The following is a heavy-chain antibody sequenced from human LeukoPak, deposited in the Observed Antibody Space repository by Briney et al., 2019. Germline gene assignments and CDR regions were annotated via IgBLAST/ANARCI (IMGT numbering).Heavy chain of an antibody. Sequence: GGSLRLSCAASGFTFSSYSMNWVRQAPGRGLEWISYISGSTSTIYYADSVKGRFTISRDNAKNSLYLQMNSLRAEDTAVYYCARDYDSSGNDAFDIWGQGTMVTVSS. CDR2: ISGSTSTI. D-gene: IGHD3-22*01. CDR3: ARDYDSSGNDAFDI. J-gene: IGHJ3*02. CDR1: GFTFSSYS. V-gene: IGHV3-48*01.